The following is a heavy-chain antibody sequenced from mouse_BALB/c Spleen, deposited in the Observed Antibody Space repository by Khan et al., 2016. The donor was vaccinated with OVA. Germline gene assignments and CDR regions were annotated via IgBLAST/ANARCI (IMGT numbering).Heavy chain of an antibody. Sequence: EVELVESGGDLVKPGGSLKLSCAASGFTFSNYAMSWVRRTPDKRLVGVATISSAGTYTYYPASVKGRFTISRNNAKNTLYLQMSSLKSEDTAMFYCASHLTGSFAYWGQGTLVTVSA. D-gene: IGHD4-1*01. CDR2: ISSAGTYT. CDR3: ASHLTGSFAY. CDR1: GFTFSNYA. J-gene: IGHJ3*01. V-gene: IGHV5-6*01.